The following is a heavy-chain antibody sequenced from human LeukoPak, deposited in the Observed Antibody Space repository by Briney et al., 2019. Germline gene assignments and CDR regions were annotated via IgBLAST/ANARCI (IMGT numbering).Heavy chain of an antibody. CDR2: INHSGNA. V-gene: IGHV4-34*01. CDR3: ARGQGGTMVRGVIINYFDY. D-gene: IGHD3-10*01. Sequence: SETLSLTCAVSGGSFSGYYWTWIRQPPGKGLEWIGEINHSGNANYNPSLKSRVTISLDMSENHFSLKLTSVTAADTAVYYCARGQGGTMVRGVIINYFDYWGQGTLVTVSS. CDR1: GGSFSGYY. J-gene: IGHJ4*02.